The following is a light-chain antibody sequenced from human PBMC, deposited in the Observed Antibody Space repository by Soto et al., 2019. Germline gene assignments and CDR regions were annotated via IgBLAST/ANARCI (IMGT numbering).Light chain of an antibody. J-gene: IGLJ2*01. CDR2: EVT. V-gene: IGLV2-11*01. Sequence: QSALTQPRSVSGSPGQSVTMSCTGTNSDVGGYNYVSWYRQHPGKAPKLMIYEVTKRPSGVPDRFSGSRSGNTASLTISGLQAEDEADYYCCSYAVSCVLFGGGTKLTVL. CDR1: NSDVGGYNY. CDR3: CSYAVSCVL.